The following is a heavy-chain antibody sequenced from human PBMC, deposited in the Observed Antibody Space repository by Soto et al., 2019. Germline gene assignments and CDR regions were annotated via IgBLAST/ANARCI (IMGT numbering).Heavy chain of an antibody. V-gene: IGHV4-59*08. J-gene: IGHJ5*02. Sequence: PSXTLSLTCTVSGGSISSYYWSWIRQPPGKGLEWIGYIYYSGSTNYNPSLKSRVTISVDTSKNQFSLKLSSVTAADTAVYYCARLIYGEYWFDPWGQGTLVTVSS. D-gene: IGHD4-17*01. CDR2: IYYSGST. CDR3: ARLIYGEYWFDP. CDR1: GGSISSYY.